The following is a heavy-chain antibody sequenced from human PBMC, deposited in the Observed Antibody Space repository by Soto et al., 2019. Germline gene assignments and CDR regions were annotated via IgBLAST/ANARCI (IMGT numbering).Heavy chain of an antibody. Sequence: PSETLSLTCTVSGGSIDNGGYYWSWIRQLPGKGLEWIGNIYYTGNTYYNPSLKSRLTISVDTSKNQFSLKLRSVTAADTAVYYCARGIGGQINDFYFWGQGALVTVSS. D-gene: IGHD2-15*01. J-gene: IGHJ4*02. CDR3: ARGIGGQINDFYF. CDR2: IYYTGNT. CDR1: GGSIDNGGYY. V-gene: IGHV4-31*03.